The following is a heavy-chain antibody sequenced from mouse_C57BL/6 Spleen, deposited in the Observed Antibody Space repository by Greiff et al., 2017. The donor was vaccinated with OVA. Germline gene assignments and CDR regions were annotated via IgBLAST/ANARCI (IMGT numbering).Heavy chain of an antibody. J-gene: IGHJ2*01. CDR1: GYAFSSSW. CDR3: ARAMNDGYPDY. CDR2: IYPGDGDT. D-gene: IGHD2-3*01. V-gene: IGHV1-82*01. Sequence: QVQLKESGPELVKPGASVKISCKASGYAFSSSWMNWVKQRPGKGLEWIGRIYPGDGDTNYNGKFKGKATLTADKSSSTAYMQLSSLTSEDSAVYFCARAMNDGYPDYWGQGTTLTVSS.